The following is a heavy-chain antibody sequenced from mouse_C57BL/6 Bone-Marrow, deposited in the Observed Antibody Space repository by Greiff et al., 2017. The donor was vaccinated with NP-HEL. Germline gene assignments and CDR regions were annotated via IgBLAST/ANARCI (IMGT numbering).Heavy chain of an antibody. Sequence: QVQLQQPGADLVKPGASVKLSCKASGYTFTSYWMHWVKQRPGRGLEWIGRIYPNSGGTKFNEKFKTKATLTVDKPSSTAYMQLSSLTSEDSAVYYCARYYYGSRGWYFDVWGKGTTVTVSS. J-gene: IGHJ1*03. CDR1: GYTFTSYW. D-gene: IGHD1-1*01. CDR2: IYPNSGGT. CDR3: ARYYYGSRGWYFDV. V-gene: IGHV1-72*01.